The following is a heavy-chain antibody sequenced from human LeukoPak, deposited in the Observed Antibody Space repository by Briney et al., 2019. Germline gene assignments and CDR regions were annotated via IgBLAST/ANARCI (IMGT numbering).Heavy chain of an antibody. V-gene: IGHV1-69*04. J-gene: IGHJ4*02. CDR3: ATLESNYYDFWSGYYFDYFDY. Sequence: GASVKVSCKASGGTFSSYAISWVRQAPGQGLGWMGRIIPILGIANYAQKFQGRVTITADKSTSTAYMELSSLRSEDTAVYYCATLESNYYDFWSGYYFDYFDYWGQGTLVTVSS. CDR2: IIPILGIA. D-gene: IGHD3-3*01. CDR1: GGTFSSYA.